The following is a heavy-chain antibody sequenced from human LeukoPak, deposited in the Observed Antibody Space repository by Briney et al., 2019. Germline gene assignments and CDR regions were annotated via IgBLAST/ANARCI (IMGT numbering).Heavy chain of an antibody. CDR3: ARTGVVATSYFFDY. CDR2: IYYSGSA. Sequence: SETLSLTCTVSGGSISSYYWSWLRQPPGKGLEWIGFIYYSGSANYNPSLRSRVPMSVDTSKNQFSLKLTSVTAADTAVYYCARTGVVATSYFFDYWGQGILVTVSS. D-gene: IGHD5-12*01. J-gene: IGHJ4*02. V-gene: IGHV4-59*01. CDR1: GGSISSYY.